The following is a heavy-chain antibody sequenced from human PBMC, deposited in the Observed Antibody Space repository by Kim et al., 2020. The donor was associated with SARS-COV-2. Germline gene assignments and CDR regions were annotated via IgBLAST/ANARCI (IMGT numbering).Heavy chain of an antibody. Sequence: SETLSLTCAVYGGSFSGYYWSWIRQPPGKGLEWIGEINHRGSTNYNPSLKSRVTISVDTSKNQFSLKLSSVTAADTAVYYCARHNWGSFDDWGQGTLVTVSS. D-gene: IGHD7-27*01. CDR3: ARHNWGSFDD. J-gene: IGHJ4*02. CDR2: INHRGST. V-gene: IGHV4-34*01. CDR1: GGSFSGYY.